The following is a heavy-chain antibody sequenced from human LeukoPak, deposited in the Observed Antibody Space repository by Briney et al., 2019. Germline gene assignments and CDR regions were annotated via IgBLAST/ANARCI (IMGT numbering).Heavy chain of an antibody. Sequence: PGGSLRLSCSASGFTFSSYGMHSLRQAPGKGLGWVAFIRDDGSNTYYADSVKGRFTISRDNSKNTLYLQMNSLRAEDTALYYCAKDTLPGTIFLRTFDYWGQGTLVTVSS. V-gene: IGHV3-30*02. J-gene: IGHJ4*02. D-gene: IGHD3-9*01. CDR1: GFTFSSYG. CDR3: AKDTLPGTIFLRTFDY. CDR2: IRDDGSNT.